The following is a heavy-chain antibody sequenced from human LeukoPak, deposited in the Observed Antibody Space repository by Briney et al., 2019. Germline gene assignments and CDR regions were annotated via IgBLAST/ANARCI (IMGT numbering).Heavy chain of an antibody. CDR3: AREELWFGELSCLDY. CDR1: GYTFTGYY. D-gene: IGHD3-10*01. J-gene: IGHJ4*02. CDR2: INPNSGGT. V-gene: IGHV1-2*02. Sequence: ASVKVSCKASGYTFTGYYMHWVRQAPGQGLAWMGWINPNSGGTNYAQKFQGRVTMTRDTSISTAYMELRRLRSDDTGVYYCAREELWFGELSCLDYWGQGILVTVSS.